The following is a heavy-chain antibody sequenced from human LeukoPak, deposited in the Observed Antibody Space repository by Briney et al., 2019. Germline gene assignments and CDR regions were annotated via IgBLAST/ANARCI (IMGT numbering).Heavy chain of an antibody. CDR2: IYYSGST. V-gene: IGHV4-59*01. D-gene: IGHD2-2*01. J-gene: IGHJ4*02. CDR1: GGSISSYY. Sequence: SETLSLTCTVSGGSISSYYWSWIRQPPGKGLEWIGYIYYSGSTNYNPSLKSRVTISVDTSKNQFSLKLSSVTAADTAVYYCARGRLYCSSTSCYDFDYWGQGTLVTVSS. CDR3: ARGRLYCSSTSCYDFDY.